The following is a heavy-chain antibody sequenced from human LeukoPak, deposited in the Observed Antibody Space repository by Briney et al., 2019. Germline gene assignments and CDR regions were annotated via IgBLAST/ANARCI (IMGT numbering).Heavy chain of an antibody. V-gene: IGHV4-31*03. CDR2: IYYSGNT. Sequence: SQTLSLTCTVSGGSISSGGYYWSWIRQHPGKGLEWIGYIYYSGNTYYNLSLKSRVIISVDTSKNQFSLKLSSVTAADTAVYYCARHQGRYNWNDDYYYYYGMDVWGQGTTVTVSS. CDR1: GGSISSGGYY. D-gene: IGHD1-1*01. CDR3: ARHQGRYNWNDDYYYYYGMDV. J-gene: IGHJ6*02.